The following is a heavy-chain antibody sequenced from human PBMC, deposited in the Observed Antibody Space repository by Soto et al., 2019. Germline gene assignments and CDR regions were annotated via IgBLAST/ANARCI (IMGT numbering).Heavy chain of an antibody. Sequence: GGSLRLSCAASGFTVSSNYMSWVRQAPGKGLEWVSVIYSGGSTYYADSVKGRFTISRDNSKNTLYLQMNSLRAEDTAVYYCAILMVYAITPFSAFDIWGQGTMVTVS. J-gene: IGHJ3*02. V-gene: IGHV3-53*01. D-gene: IGHD2-8*01. CDR1: GFTVSSNY. CDR3: AILMVYAITPFSAFDI. CDR2: IYSGGST.